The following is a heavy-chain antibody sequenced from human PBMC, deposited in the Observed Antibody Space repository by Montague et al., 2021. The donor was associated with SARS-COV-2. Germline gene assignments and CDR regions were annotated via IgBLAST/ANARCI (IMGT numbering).Heavy chain of an antibody. CDR2: IKDDGSEQ. CDR3: ARHSSGYF. J-gene: IGHJ4*02. D-gene: IGHD5-12*01. Sequence: SRRLSCAASGFSFGSNWMSWVRQAPGKGLEWVANIKDDGSEQYYADSLKGRFTISRDNAKNSLYLQVHSLRAEDTAVYYCARHSSGYFWGQGTLVTVSS. V-gene: IGHV3-7*01. CDR1: GFSFGSNW.